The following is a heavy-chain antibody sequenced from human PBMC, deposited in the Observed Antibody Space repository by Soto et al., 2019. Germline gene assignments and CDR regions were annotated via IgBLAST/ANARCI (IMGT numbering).Heavy chain of an antibody. CDR1: GGTFSSYT. CDR2: IIPILGIA. V-gene: IGHV1-69*02. Sequence: QVQLVQSGAEVKKPGSSVKVSCKASGGTFSSYTISWVRQAPGQGLEWMGRIIPILGIANHAQKFQDRVAISAYKSTSTAYRELSSLRSEDTAVYYCSNTPRKYYDSSGYPRGWFDPWGQGTLVTVSS. J-gene: IGHJ5*02. D-gene: IGHD3-22*01. CDR3: SNTPRKYYDSSGYPRGWFDP.